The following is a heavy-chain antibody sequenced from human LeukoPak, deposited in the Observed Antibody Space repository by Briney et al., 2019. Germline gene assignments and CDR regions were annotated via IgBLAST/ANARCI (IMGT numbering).Heavy chain of an antibody. V-gene: IGHV1-18*01. CDR2: ISPYNGNT. J-gene: IGHJ5*02. CDR3: ARTPRRLPTFNWFDP. Sequence: ASVKVSCKASGYTFTSYGINWVRQAPGQGLEWVGWISPYNGNTNPAQKLQGRVTMTTDTSTTTAYMELRSLRSDDTAVYYCARTPRRLPTFNWFDPWGQGTLVTVSS. CDR1: GYTFTSYG. D-gene: IGHD1-1*01.